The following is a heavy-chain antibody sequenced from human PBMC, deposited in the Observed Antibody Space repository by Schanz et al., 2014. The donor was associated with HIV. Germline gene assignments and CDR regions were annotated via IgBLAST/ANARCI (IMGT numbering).Heavy chain of an antibody. CDR2: INPNSGAT. Sequence: QVQLVQSGAEVKEPGASVKVSCKPYGYIFTGHLMHWVRQAPGQELEWMGWINPNSGATDSAQKFQGRVTMSRDTSISTAFMELSSLRSDDTAVYYCARDTNFVLDVWGQGTTVTVSS. CDR1: GYIFTGHL. D-gene: IGHD2-8*01. CDR3: ARDTNFVLDV. J-gene: IGHJ6*02. V-gene: IGHV1-2*02.